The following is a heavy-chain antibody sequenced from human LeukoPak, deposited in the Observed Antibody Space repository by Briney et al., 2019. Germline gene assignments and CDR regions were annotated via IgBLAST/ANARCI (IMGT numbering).Heavy chain of an antibody. CDR2: IYYSGST. D-gene: IGHD2/OR15-2a*01. Sequence: SETLSLTCSVSGDSTGTYYWSWIRQPPGKGLEWIGRIYYSGSTVYNPSLQSRVTMSVDTSKNQFSLNLKSVTATDTAVYYCARSFVADLIFDYWGQGTLVTASS. CDR1: GDSTGTYY. J-gene: IGHJ4*02. V-gene: IGHV4-59*08. CDR3: ARSFVADLIFDY.